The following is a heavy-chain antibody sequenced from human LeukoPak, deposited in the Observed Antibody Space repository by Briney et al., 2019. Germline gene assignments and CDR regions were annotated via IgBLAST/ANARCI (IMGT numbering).Heavy chain of an antibody. D-gene: IGHD4-17*01. CDR2: MNPNSGNT. Sequence: ASVKVSCKASGYTFTSYDINWVRQATGQGLEWMGWMNPNSGNTGYAQKFQGRVTMTRNTSISTAYMELSSLRSEDTAVYYCARGPIWNTVSRTGVLLNYWGQGTLVTASS. V-gene: IGHV1-8*01. CDR1: GYTFTSYD. J-gene: IGHJ4*02. CDR3: ARGPIWNTVSRTGVLLNY.